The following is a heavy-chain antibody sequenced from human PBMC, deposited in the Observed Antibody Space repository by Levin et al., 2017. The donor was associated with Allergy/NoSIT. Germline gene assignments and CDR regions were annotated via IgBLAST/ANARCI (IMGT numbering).Heavy chain of an antibody. J-gene: IGHJ6*02. CDR3: ARDVATIYGMDV. D-gene: IGHD1-26*01. V-gene: IGHV4-39*07. CDR1: GGSISSSSYY. Sequence: SETLSLTCTVSGGSISSSSYYWGWIRQPPGKGLKWIGSIYYIGSTYYNPSLKSRVTISVDTSKNQFSLKLSSVTAADTAGYYCARDVATIYGMDVWGQGTTVTVSS. CDR2: IYYIGST.